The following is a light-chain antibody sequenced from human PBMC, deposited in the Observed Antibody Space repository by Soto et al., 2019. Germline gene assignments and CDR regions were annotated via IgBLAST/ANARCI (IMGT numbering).Light chain of an antibody. J-gene: IGKJ1*01. CDR3: QKYNSAPWT. V-gene: IGKV1-27*01. CDR1: QGITNY. CDR2: AAS. Sequence: DIQMTQSPSSLSASVGDRVTITCRASQGITNYLAWYQQKPGKVPKLLIYAASALQSGVPSRFSGSGSGTEFTLAISSLQPEDVATYYCQKYNSAPWTFGQGTKVEIK.